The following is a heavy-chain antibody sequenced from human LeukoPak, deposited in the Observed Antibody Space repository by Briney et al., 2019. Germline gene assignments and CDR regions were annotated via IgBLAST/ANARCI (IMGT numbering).Heavy chain of an antibody. D-gene: IGHD2-21*02. CDR3: ARDPHCGAVDI. V-gene: IGHV3-7*01. CDR2: MNPDGSVK. CDR1: GFTFSSYG. J-gene: IGHJ3*02. Sequence: GGSLRLSCAASGFTFSSYGMHWVRQAPGKGLEWVADMNPDGSVKYYVDSVTGRFTISRDNAKNSLYLLMDSLRAEDTAIYYCARDPHCGAVDIWGQGTLVTVSS.